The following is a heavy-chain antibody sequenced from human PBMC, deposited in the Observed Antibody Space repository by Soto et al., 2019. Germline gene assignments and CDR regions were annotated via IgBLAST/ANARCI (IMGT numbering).Heavy chain of an antibody. CDR2: IIPIFGTT. J-gene: IGHJ5*01. V-gene: IGHV1-69*15. CDR1: GGTFSNYA. CDR3: AKDGGREGYFGNWFDS. Sequence: QVQLVQSGAEVKKPGSSVKVSCKASGGTFSNYAITWVRQAPGQGLEWLGRIIPIFGTTDYAQKFQGRVTITADDSTTTAYMELSSLRSDDTAVYYCAKDGGREGYFGNWFDSWGQGTLVTVSS. D-gene: IGHD2-15*01.